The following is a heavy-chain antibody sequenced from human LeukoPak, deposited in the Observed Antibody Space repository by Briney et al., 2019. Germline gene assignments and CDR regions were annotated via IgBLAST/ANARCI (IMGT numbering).Heavy chain of an antibody. CDR1: GYSISSGNY. V-gene: IGHV4-38-2*02. CDR2: IYHSGTT. Sequence: SETLSLTCTVSGYSISSGNYWGWIRPPPGKGLEWIGNIYHSGTTYYNPSLKSRVTISVDTSNNQFSLKLSSVTAADTAVYYCARPHVSGSSGWVPYYFDYWGQGTLVTVSS. J-gene: IGHJ4*02. D-gene: IGHD6-19*01. CDR3: ARPHVSGSSGWVPYYFDY.